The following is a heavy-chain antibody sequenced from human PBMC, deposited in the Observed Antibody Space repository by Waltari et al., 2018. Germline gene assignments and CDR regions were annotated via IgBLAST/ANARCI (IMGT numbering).Heavy chain of an antibody. CDR1: GFTFRTHD. V-gene: IGHV3-13*01. CDR3: ARAAGFDILSGHFYLDS. J-gene: IGHJ4*02. CDR2: IDSGGDT. D-gene: IGHD3-3*01. Sequence: DVEVVESGGALVQPGGSLRRSCVASGFTFRTHDVHWVRQTKGRGLEWVAAIDSGGDTYYPDSLRGRFAISRETAKNVGYLQMNSLRLEDTGIYYCARAAGFDILSGHFYLDSWGPGTLVTVSS.